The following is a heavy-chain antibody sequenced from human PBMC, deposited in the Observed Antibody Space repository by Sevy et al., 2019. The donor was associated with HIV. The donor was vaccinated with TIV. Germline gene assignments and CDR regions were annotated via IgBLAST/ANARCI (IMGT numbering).Heavy chain of an antibody. D-gene: IGHD6-19*01. CDR3: AKIVVPYSSGWYWSGMDV. Sequence: GGSLRLSCAASGFTFSSYAMSWVRQAPGKGLEWVSAISCSGGSTYYADSVKGRFTISRDNSKNTLYLQMNSLRAEDTAVYYCAKIVVPYSSGWYWSGMDVWGQGTTVTVSS. V-gene: IGHV3-23*01. CDR1: GFTFSSYA. J-gene: IGHJ6*02. CDR2: ISCSGGST.